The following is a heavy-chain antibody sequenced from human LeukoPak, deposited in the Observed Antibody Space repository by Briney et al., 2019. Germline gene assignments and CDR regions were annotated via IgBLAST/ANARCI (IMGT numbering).Heavy chain of an antibody. V-gene: IGHV3-74*01. CDR3: LTIVETTIDGFDI. CDR2: ISPDDKTT. Sequence: GGSLRLSCAASGFTFSSYAMHWVRQAPGKGLVWVSRISPDDKTTSYADSVKGRFTVSRDDAKKTLYLQMNSLRAEDTAVYYCLTIVETTIDGFDIWGQGAMVTVSS. CDR1: GFTFSSYA. J-gene: IGHJ3*02. D-gene: IGHD1-26*01.